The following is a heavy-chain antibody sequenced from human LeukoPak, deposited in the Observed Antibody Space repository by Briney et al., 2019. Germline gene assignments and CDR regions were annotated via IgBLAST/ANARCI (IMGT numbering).Heavy chain of an antibody. CDR2: LSGSDVST. V-gene: IGHV3-23*01. CDR3: AKGYCSSSICYDYYYMDV. CDR1: GFTFSTYA. D-gene: IGHD2-2*01. J-gene: IGHJ6*03. Sequence: GGSLRLSCAASGFTFSTYAMGWVRQAPGKGLEWVSTLSGSDVSTYYADSVKGRFTTSRDNSKNTLYLQMNSLRAEDTAVYYCAKGYCSSSICYDYYYMDVWGRGTTVTVSS.